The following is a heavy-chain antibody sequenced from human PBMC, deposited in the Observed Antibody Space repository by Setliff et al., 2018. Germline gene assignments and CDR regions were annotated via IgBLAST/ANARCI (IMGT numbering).Heavy chain of an antibody. CDR1: GDSISSYY. D-gene: IGHD6-19*01. CDR2: IYSSGST. J-gene: IGHJ6*03. V-gene: IGHV4-4*07. Sequence: PSETLSLTCTVSGDSISSYYWSWIRQPAGKGLEWIGRIYSSGSTNFTPSLKSRVTISLDTSKNQFSLNLTSVTAADTAVYYCARASSGWYSAYYYYMDVWGKGTTVTVSS. CDR3: ARASSGWYSAYYYYMDV.